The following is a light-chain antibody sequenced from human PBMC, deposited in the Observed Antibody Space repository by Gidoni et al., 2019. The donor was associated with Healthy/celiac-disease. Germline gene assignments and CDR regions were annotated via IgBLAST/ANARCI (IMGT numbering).Light chain of an antibody. Sequence: EIVVTQSPATLSLSPGERATPSCRASQRVSSYLAWYQQKPGQAPRRLIYDASNRATGIPARFSGSGSGTDFTLTINSLEPEDFAVYYWQQRSNWPLLTFGGGTKVEIK. CDR3: QQRSNWPLLT. V-gene: IGKV3-11*01. J-gene: IGKJ4*01. CDR1: QRVSSY. CDR2: DAS.